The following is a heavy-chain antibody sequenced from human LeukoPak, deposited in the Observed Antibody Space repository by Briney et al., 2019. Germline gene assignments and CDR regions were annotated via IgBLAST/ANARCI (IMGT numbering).Heavy chain of an antibody. V-gene: IGHV1-2*02. Sequence: ASVKVSCKASGYTFTGYYMHWVRQAPGQGLERVGWINPNSGGTNYAQKLQGRVTMTRDTSISTAYMELSRLRADDTAVYYCARAGQLPIYDYWGQGTLVTVS. CDR2: INPNSGGT. J-gene: IGHJ4*02. CDR3: ARAGQLPIYDY. CDR1: GYTFTGYY. D-gene: IGHD2-2*01.